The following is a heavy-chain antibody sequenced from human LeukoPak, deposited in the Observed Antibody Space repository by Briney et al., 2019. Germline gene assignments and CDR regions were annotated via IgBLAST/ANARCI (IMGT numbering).Heavy chain of an antibody. V-gene: IGHV3-48*01. CDR1: GFTFSSYS. J-gene: IGHJ4*02. CDR2: ITSRSGTR. CDR3: AKSSGYYYYFDY. Sequence: PGGSLRLSCAASGFTFSSYSMNWVRQAPGKGLEWVAYITSRSGTRFYADSVKGRFTISRDNAENSMYLQMNSLRAEDTAVYYCAKSSGYYYYFDYWGQGTLVTVSS. D-gene: IGHD3-22*01.